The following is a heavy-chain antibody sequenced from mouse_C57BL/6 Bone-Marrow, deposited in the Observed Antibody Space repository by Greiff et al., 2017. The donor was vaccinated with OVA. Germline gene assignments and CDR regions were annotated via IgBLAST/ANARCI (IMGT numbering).Heavy chain of an antibody. CDR2: ISSGGDYI. V-gene: IGHV5-9-1*02. J-gene: IGHJ4*01. Sequence: DVHLVESGEGLVKPGGSLKLSCAASGFTFSSYAMSWVRQTPEKRLEWVAYISSGGDYIYYADTVKGRFTISRDNARNTLYLQMSSLKSEETAMYYCTRDSLITTVVDYAMDYWGQGTSVTVSS. D-gene: IGHD1-1*01. CDR3: TRDSLITTVVDYAMDY. CDR1: GFTFSSYA.